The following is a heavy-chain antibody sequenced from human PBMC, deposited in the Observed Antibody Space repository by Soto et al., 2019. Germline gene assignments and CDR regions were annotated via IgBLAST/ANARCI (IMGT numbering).Heavy chain of an antibody. Sequence: EVQLVESGGGLVQPGGSLRLSCAASGFIFSSYSMNWVRQAPGKGLEWVSYISSSSSTIYYADSVKGRFTISRDNAKNSLYLQMNSMRDEDTAVYYCASGEMAKIHNWFDPWGQGTLVTVSS. CDR3: ASGEMAKIHNWFDP. CDR2: ISSSSSTI. V-gene: IGHV3-48*02. J-gene: IGHJ5*02. CDR1: GFIFSSYS. D-gene: IGHD5-12*01.